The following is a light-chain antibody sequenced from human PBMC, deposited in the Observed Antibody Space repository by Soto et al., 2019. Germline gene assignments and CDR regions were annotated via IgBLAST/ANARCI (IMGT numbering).Light chain of an antibody. CDR2: DAS. CDR3: HQRSNLPLT. CDR1: QSVSSY. Sequence: EIVLTQSPATMSLSPGERATLSCRASQSVSSYLAWYQQKPGQAPRLLMSDASNRATGIPSRFSGSGSGTDFTLTISSLEPEDFAVYSCHQRSNLPLTFGVGTKVEIK. J-gene: IGKJ4*01. V-gene: IGKV3-11*01.